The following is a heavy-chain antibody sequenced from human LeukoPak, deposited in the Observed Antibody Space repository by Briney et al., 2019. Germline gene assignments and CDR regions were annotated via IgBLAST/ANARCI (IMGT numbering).Heavy chain of an antibody. CDR3: ARAPYRNFDY. J-gene: IGHJ4*02. CDR1: GGTFSSYA. D-gene: IGHD2-2*01. CDR2: IIPILGIA. Sequence: ASVKVSCKASGGTFSSYAISWVRQAPGQGLEWMGRIIPILGIANYAQKFQGRVTITADKSTSTAYMELSSLRSDDTAVYYCARAPYRNFDYWGQGTLVTVSS. V-gene: IGHV1-69*04.